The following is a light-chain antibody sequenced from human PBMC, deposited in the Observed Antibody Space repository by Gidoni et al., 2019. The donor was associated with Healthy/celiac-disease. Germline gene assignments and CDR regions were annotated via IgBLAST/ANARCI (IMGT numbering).Light chain of an antibody. CDR2: EVS. V-gene: IGKV2-29*02. CDR1: QSLLHSDGKTY. Sequence: DMVMTQTPLSLSVTPGQPASTPCQSSQSLLHSDGKTYLYWYLQKPGQSPQLLIHEVSSRFSGVPGRFGGSVSGTDFTPKVGRVETEDVGVYYCMEGIRLYTFGQGTKLEIK. J-gene: IGKJ2*01. CDR3: MEGIRLYT.